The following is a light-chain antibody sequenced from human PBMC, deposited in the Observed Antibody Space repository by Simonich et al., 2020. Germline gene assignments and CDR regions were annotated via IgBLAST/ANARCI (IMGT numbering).Light chain of an antibody. J-gene: IGKJ5*01. CDR3: QQYDNLPIT. CDR2: DAS. CDR1: KDISNY. V-gene: IGKV1-33*01. Sequence: DIQITQSPSSLSASVGKRGTRTCQASKDISNYLNWDQQKPGKAPKIMIYDASNLEKGFPSRFSGSGYGTDFTFTSSSLQPEDIATYYCQQYDNLPITFGQGTRLEIK.